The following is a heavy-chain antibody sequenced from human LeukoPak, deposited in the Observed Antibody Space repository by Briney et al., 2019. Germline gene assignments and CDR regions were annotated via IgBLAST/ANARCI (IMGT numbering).Heavy chain of an antibody. J-gene: IGHJ3*02. CDR1: GFAFNGYE. V-gene: IGHV3-48*03. CDR2: ISSGGTTI. Sequence: QPGGSLRLSCAASGFAFNGYEMNWVRQAPGKGLQWLSYISSGGTTIYYADSVKGRFTISRDNAKNSLFLEMNSLRAEDTAVYYCARESYAVRGITNDAFDMWGQGTMVTVSS. D-gene: IGHD3-10*01. CDR3: ARESYAVRGITNDAFDM.